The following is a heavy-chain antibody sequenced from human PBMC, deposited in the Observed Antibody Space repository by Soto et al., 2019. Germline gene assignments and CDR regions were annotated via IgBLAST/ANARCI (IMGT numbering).Heavy chain of an antibody. Sequence: QVQLVESGGGVVQPGRSLRLSCGASGFTFSNYGIHWVRQAPGKGLEWVAVISYHGFSKYSVDSVKGRFTISRDNSKNTVDLQMDSLGPEDTAVYYCAKELDASGSYLLDYWGQGTLVTVSS. CDR1: GFTFSNYG. J-gene: IGHJ4*02. D-gene: IGHD3-10*01. V-gene: IGHV3-30*18. CDR2: ISYHGFSK. CDR3: AKELDASGSYLLDY.